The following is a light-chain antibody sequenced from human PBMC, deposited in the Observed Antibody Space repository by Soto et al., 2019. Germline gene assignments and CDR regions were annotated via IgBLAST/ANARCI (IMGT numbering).Light chain of an antibody. CDR3: QHYNSYGT. J-gene: IGKJ1*01. CDR1: QSISRW. Sequence: DIQMTQSPSILSASVGDRATXXFGARQSISRWLAWYQQKPGKAPKLLIYDASSLESGVPSRFSGSGSGTEFTITISSLQPDDFATYYCQHYNSYGTFGQGTKVDIK. CDR2: DAS. V-gene: IGKV1-5*01.